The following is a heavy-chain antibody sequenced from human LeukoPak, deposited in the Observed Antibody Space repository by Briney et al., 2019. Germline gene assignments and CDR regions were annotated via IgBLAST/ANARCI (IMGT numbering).Heavy chain of an antibody. CDR1: GGSISSSSNY. D-gene: IGHD3-22*01. V-gene: IGHV4-61*01. Sequence: SETLSLTCTVSGGSISSSSNYWGWIRQPPGKGLEWIGYIYYSGSTNYNPSLKSRVTISVDTSKNQFSLKLSSVTAADTAVYYCARDLDSSGTTPGYWGQGTLVTVSS. CDR3: ARDLDSSGTTPGY. CDR2: IYYSGST. J-gene: IGHJ4*02.